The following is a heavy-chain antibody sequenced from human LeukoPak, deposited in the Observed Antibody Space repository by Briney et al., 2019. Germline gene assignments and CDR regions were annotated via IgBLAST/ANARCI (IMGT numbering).Heavy chain of an antibody. CDR1: GGTFSRYT. J-gene: IGHJ4*02. CDR2: IIPILGIA. CDR3: ARDLSDSSGR. D-gene: IGHD3-22*01. V-gene: IGHV1-69*04. Sequence: SVKVSCKASGGTFSRYTISWVREAPGQGLEWMGRIIPILGIANYAQKFQGRVTITADKSTSTAYMELSSLRSEDTAVYYCARDLSDSSGRWGQGTLVTDSS.